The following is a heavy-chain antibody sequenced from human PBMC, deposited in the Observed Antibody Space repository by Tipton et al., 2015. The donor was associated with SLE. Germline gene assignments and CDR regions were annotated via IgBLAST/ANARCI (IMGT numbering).Heavy chain of an antibody. D-gene: IGHD5-12*01. J-gene: IGHJ4*02. CDR3: ARDRGATTFDY. CDR1: GFTFSSYT. Sequence: SLRLSCAASGFTFSSYTLNWVRQAPGKGLAWGSAIYNSVYIYYSDSVKGRFTISRDNAKNSLYLQMNSLRAEDTAVYYCARDRGATTFDYWGQGTLVTVSS. CDR2: IYNSVYI. V-gene: IGHV3-21*03.